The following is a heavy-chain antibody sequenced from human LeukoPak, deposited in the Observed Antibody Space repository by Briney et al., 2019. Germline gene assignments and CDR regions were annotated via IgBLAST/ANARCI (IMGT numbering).Heavy chain of an antibody. J-gene: IGHJ4*02. Sequence: ASVKVSCKASGYTFTGYYMHWVRQAPGQGLEWMGWINPNSGGTNYAQKFQGRVTMTRDTSISTAHMELSRLRSDDTAVYYCAGALLGYCSSTSCLDYWGQGTLVTVSS. CDR2: INPNSGGT. D-gene: IGHD2-2*01. CDR1: GYTFTGYY. CDR3: AGALLGYCSSTSCLDY. V-gene: IGHV1-2*02.